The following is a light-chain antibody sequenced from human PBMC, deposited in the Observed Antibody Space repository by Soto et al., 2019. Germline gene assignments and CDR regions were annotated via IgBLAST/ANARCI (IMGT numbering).Light chain of an antibody. V-gene: IGLV2-11*01. Sequence: QSALTQPRSVSGSPGQSVTISCTGTSSDVGGYNSVSWYQQHPGKAPKLMIYDVIKRPSGVPNRFSGSKSGNTASLTISGLRAEDEADYYCCSYAGNYILVFGGGTKVTVL. CDR1: SSDVGGYNS. J-gene: IGLJ2*01. CDR3: CSYAGNYILV. CDR2: DVI.